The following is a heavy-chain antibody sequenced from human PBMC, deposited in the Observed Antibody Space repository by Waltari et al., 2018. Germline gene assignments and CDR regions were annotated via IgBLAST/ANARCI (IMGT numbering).Heavy chain of an antibody. CDR1: GFSLNSLGVG. J-gene: IGHJ4*02. V-gene: IGHV2-5*01. CDR2: IYWNDEK. D-gene: IGHD6-19*01. CDR3: AHSGGRVVAGVVFDF. Sequence: QITLKESGPTLVKPTETLTLTCTFSGFSLNSLGVGVAWIRQPPGKALEWLALIYWNDEKRFSPSLRSRLTITKDTSKNQVVLTMTNMDPVDTATYYCAHSGGRVVAGVVFDFWGQGNLVTISS.